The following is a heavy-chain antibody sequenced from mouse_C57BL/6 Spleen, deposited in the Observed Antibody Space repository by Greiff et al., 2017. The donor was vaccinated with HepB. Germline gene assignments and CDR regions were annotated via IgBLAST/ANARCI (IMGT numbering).Heavy chain of an antibody. J-gene: IGHJ1*03. D-gene: IGHD1-1*01. CDR2: IDPSDSYT. CDR1: GYTFTSYW. Sequence: VQLQQPGAELVMPGASVKLSCKASGYTFTSYWMHWVKQRPGQGLEWIGEIDPSDSYTNYNQKFKGKSTLTVDKSSSTAYMQLSSLTSEDSAVYDCARRGYYSSSYGYFDVWGTGTTGTVSS. V-gene: IGHV1-69*01. CDR3: ARRGYYSSSYGYFDV.